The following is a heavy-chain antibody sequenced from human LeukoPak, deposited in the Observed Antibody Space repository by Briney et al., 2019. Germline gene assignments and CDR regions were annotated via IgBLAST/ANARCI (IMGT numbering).Heavy chain of an antibody. V-gene: IGHV4-4*02. CDR2: IHHSGST. J-gene: IGHJ2*01. CDR1: GGSISSSNW. D-gene: IGHD6-13*01. Sequence: SDTLSLTCAVSGGSISSSNWWSWVRQPPGKGLEWIGEIHHSGSTNYNPSLKSRVTISVDKSKNQFSLKLSSVTAADTAVYYCATTYSSSWYGWYFDLWGRGTLVTVSS. CDR3: ATTYSSSWYGWYFDL.